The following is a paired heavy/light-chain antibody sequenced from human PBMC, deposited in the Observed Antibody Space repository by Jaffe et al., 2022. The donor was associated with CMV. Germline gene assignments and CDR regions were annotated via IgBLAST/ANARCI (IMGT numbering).Heavy chain of an antibody. Sequence: EVQLVESGGGLVQPGQSLRLSCTTSGFIFSDYVMNWVRQAPGKGLEWVGFIRTRTDGETTQYVASVKDRFTISRDDSKRIAYLQMNSLKTEDTAVFYCTRGLRRDPQYFDYWGQGTLVTVSS. CDR2: IRTRTDGETT. D-gene: IGHD3-16*01. CDR3: TRGLRRDPQYFDY. CDR1: GFIFSDYV. J-gene: IGHJ4*02. V-gene: IGHV3-49*04.
Light chain of an antibody. CDR1: SNNVGKKG. CDR3: SAWDDDLSAWV. V-gene: IGLV10-54*04. Sequence: QAGLTQPPSESKGLRQTATLTCTGNSNNVGKKGLVWLQQHQGHPPKLLSDRNNNRPSGISERFSASRSGNTASLTISGLQPEDEADYYCSAWDDDLSAWVFGGGTKLTVL. J-gene: IGLJ3*02. CDR2: RNN.